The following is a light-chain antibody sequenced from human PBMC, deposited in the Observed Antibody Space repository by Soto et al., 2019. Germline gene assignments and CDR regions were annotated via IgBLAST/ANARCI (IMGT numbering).Light chain of an antibody. CDR1: QTVNYKF. V-gene: IGKV3-20*01. Sequence: DIVLTQSPGTLSSSPGERVTLFCRAIQTVNYKFLGWYQQRPGQAPRLLIYAASTRAPGIPDRFSGSGSGTDFSLTISRLEPEDFAMYYCQQYGSSPRTFGLGTKVEI. CDR3: QQYGSSPRT. J-gene: IGKJ1*01. CDR2: AAS.